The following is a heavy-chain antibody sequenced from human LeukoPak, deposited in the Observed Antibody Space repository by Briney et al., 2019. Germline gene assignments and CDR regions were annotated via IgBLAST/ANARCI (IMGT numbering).Heavy chain of an antibody. V-gene: IGHV3-74*01. CDR3: ARAQYDFWSGYYY. D-gene: IGHD3-3*01. CDR1: GFTFSSYW. CDR2: INSDGSST. Sequence: QPGGSLRLSCAASGFTFSSYWMHWVRQAPGKGLVWVSRINSDGSSTSYADSVKGRFTISRDNAKNTLYLQVNSLRAEDTAVYYCARAQYDFWSGYYYWGQGTLVTVSS. J-gene: IGHJ4*02.